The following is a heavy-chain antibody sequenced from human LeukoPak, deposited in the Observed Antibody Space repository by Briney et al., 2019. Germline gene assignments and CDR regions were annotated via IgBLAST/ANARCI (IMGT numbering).Heavy chain of an antibody. V-gene: IGHV1-2*02. CDR3: ARDGCGGSCFHYYYYYMDV. Sequence: ASVKVSCKASGYTFTGYYMHWVRQAPGQGLEWMGWINPNSGGTNYAQKFQGRVTMTRDTSISTANMELSRLTSDDTAVYYCARDGCGGSCFHYYYYYMDVWGKGTTVTISS. J-gene: IGHJ6*03. CDR2: INPNSGGT. CDR1: GYTFTGYY. D-gene: IGHD2-15*01.